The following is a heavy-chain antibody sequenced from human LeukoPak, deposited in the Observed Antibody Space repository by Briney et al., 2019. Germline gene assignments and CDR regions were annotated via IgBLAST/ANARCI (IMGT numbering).Heavy chain of an antibody. CDR2: IYYSGST. D-gene: IGHD5-12*01. V-gene: IGHV4-59*01. J-gene: IGHJ3*02. CDR1: GGSISSYY. Sequence: SETLSLTCTVSGGSISSYYWSWIRQPPGKGLEWIGYIYYSGSTNYNPSLKSRVTISVDTSKNQFSLKLSSVTAADTAVYYCARAPVDIVATLEGIGNAFDIRGQGTMVTVSS. CDR3: ARAPVDIVATLEGIGNAFDI.